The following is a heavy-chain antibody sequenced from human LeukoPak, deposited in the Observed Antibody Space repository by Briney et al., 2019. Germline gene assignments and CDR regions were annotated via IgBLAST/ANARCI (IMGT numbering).Heavy chain of an antibody. CDR1: GYTFNNYG. Sequence: GASVKVSCKASGYTFNNYGISWVRQAPGQGLEWMGWINTNTGNPTYAQGFTGRFVFSLDTSVSTAYLQISSLKAEDTAVYYCARDRQWLSFQQIDYWGQGTLVTVSS. CDR3: ARDRQWLSFQQIDY. D-gene: IGHD6-19*01. V-gene: IGHV7-4-1*02. J-gene: IGHJ4*02. CDR2: INTNTGNP.